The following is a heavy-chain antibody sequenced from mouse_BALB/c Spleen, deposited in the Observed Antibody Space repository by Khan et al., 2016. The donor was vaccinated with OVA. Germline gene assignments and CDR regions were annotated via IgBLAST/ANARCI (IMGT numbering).Heavy chain of an antibody. CDR3: ARGNYYGYAMDY. CDR1: GYSITSNYA. CDR2: ISYSGST. D-gene: IGHD1-1*01. V-gene: IGHV3-2*02. Sequence: EVQLQESGPGLVKPSQSLSLTCTVTGYSITSNYAWNWIRQFPGNKLEWMGYISYSGSTNYNPSLKSRIPITRDTSKNQFFLQLNSLTTEDTAKYYCARGNYYGYAMDYWGQGTSITVSS. J-gene: IGHJ4*01.